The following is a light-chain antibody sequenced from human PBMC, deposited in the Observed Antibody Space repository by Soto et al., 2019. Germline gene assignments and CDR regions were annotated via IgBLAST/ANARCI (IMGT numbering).Light chain of an antibody. V-gene: IGKV1-39*01. J-gene: IGKJ1*01. CDR2: AAS. CDR1: QNISSY. CDR3: QQSYSTPWT. Sequence: DIQMTQSPSSLSASVGDRVTITCRASQNISSYFNWYQQKPGKAPKLLIYAASSLRSGVPSRFSGSGSGTDFTLTISSLQPEDFASYYCQQSYSTPWTFGQGTKVEI.